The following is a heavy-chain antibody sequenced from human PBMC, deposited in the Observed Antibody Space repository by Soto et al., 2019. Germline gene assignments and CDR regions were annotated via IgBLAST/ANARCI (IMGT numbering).Heavy chain of an antibody. Sequence: ASVKVSCQASGYTFTSYAMHWVRQAPGQRLEWMGWINAGNGNTKYSQKFQGRVTITRDTSASTAYMELSSLRSEDTAVYYCARSRRTTPFYYYYGMDVWGQGTTVTVS. V-gene: IGHV1-3*01. CDR1: GYTFTSYA. CDR2: INAGNGNT. J-gene: IGHJ6*02. D-gene: IGHD1-1*01. CDR3: ARSRRTTPFYYYYGMDV.